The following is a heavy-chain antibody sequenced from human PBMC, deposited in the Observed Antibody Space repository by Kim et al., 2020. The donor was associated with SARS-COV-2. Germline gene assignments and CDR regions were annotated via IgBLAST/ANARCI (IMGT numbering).Heavy chain of an antibody. Sequence: GGSLRLSCAASGFTVSSNYMSWVRQAPGKGLEWVSVIYSGGSTYYADSVKGRFTISRHNSKNTLYLQMNSLRAEDTAVYYCARAPYDILTGYYDAFDIGAKGQWSPSLQ. CDR2: IYSGGST. V-gene: IGHV3-53*04. CDR3: ARAPYDILTGYYDAFD. J-gene: IGHJ3*02. D-gene: IGHD3-9*01. CDR1: GFTVSSNY.